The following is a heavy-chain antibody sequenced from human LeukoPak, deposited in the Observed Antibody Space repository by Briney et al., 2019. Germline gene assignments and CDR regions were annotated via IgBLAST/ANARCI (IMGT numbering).Heavy chain of an antibody. CDR1: GYTFTGYY. CDR3: ARESSSGSYNEY. CDR2: INPNSGGT. Sequence: ASVRVSCTASGYTFTGYYMHWVRQAPGQGLEWMGWINPNSGGTNYAQKFQGRVTMTRDTSISTAYMELSRLRSDDTAVYYCARESSSGSYNEYWGQGTLVTVSS. J-gene: IGHJ4*02. D-gene: IGHD1-26*01. V-gene: IGHV1-2*02.